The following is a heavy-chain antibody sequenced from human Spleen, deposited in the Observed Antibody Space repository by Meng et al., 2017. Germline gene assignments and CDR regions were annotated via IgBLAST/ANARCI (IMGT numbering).Heavy chain of an antibody. D-gene: IGHD6-25*01. CDR3: ARDEDISAAGKLFGDY. CDR1: GYTFTDYY. Sequence: QAQLGQSGAEVKKPGASVKVSCKASGYTFTDYYIHWVRRAPGQGLEWMGRINPKSGDTHYAQKFQARVTMTGDTSISTAYMELSGLRSDDTAMYYCARDEDISAAGKLFGDYWGQGTLVTVSS. CDR2: INPKSGDT. V-gene: IGHV1-2*06. J-gene: IGHJ4*02.